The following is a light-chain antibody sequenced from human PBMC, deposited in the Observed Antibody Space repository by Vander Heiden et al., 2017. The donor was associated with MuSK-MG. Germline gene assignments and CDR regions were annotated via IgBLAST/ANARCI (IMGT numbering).Light chain of an antibody. Sequence: QSVLTPPPSSSAPSGDSARLTSPLPSYIIVGSYHLDWYQQTPGSPPRYPLYYYSDSDKGQGSRVPSRFSGSKDASANTGILLISGLQSEDEADYYCMNWPSNAVVFGGGTKLTVL. CDR3: MNWPSNAVV. V-gene: IGLV5-37*01. CDR2: YYSDSDK. CDR1: SYIIVGSYH. J-gene: IGLJ2*01.